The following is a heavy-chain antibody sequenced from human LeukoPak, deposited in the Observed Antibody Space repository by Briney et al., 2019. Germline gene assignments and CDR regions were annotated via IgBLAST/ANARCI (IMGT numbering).Heavy chain of an antibody. J-gene: IGHJ4*02. CDR1: GGSISSGGYY. CDR3: ARHSSSAWYYYFDY. Sequence: PSQTLSLTCTVSGGSISSGGYYWSWIRQPPGKGLEWIGGAYYSGTTYYSPSLKSRVTISVDTSRNHFSLNLNSVTAADTAVYYCARHSSSAWYYYFDYWGQGSFVTVSS. V-gene: IGHV4-39*01. D-gene: IGHD6-19*01. CDR2: AYYSGTT.